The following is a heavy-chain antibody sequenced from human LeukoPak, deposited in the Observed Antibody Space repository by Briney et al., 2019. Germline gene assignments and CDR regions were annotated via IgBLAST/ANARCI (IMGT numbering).Heavy chain of an antibody. D-gene: IGHD2-15*01. CDR2: IYSGGNT. CDR3: ARRAGEYSHPYDY. J-gene: IGHJ4*02. V-gene: IGHV3-53*01. CDR1: GFTVSSNS. Sequence: PGGSLRLSCTVSGFTVSSNSWSWVRQAPGKGLEWVSFIYSGGNTHYPDSVKGRFTISRDNSKNTLYLQMNSLRAEDTAIYYCARRAGEYSHPYDYWGQGTLVTVSS.